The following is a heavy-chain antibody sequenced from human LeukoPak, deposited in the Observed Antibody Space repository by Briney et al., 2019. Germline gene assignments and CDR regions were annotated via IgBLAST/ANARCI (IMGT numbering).Heavy chain of an antibody. CDR2: INHSGST. Sequence: SETLSLTCTVSGGSISGYFWSWIRQPPGKGLEWIGEINHSGSTNYNPSLKSRVTISVDTSKNQFSLKLSSVTAADTAVYYRARGGSSSSYWGQGTLVTVSS. J-gene: IGHJ4*02. CDR1: GGSISGYF. CDR3: ARGGSSSSY. V-gene: IGHV4-34*01. D-gene: IGHD6-6*01.